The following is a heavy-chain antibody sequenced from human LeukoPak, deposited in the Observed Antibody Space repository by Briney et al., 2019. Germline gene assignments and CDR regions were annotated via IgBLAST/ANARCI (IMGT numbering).Heavy chain of an antibody. Sequence: GDSVKVSCKASGGTFSSYAISWVRQAPGQGLELMGRIIPIFGTANYAQKFQGRVTITTDESTSTAYMELSSLRSEDTAVYYCARDKVVAANYYYYMDVWGKGTTVTVSS. V-gene: IGHV1-69*05. D-gene: IGHD2-15*01. CDR3: ARDKVVAANYYYYMDV. CDR1: GGTFSSYA. J-gene: IGHJ6*03. CDR2: IIPIFGTA.